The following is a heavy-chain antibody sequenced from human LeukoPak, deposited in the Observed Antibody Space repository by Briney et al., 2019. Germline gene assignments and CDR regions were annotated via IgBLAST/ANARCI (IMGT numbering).Heavy chain of an antibody. V-gene: IGHV1-2*02. D-gene: IGHD6-13*01. CDR3: ARVAAAPDRYYYGMDV. CDR2: INPNSGGI. CDR1: GYTFTGYY. J-gene: IGHJ6*02. Sequence: ASVTVSCKASGYTFTGYYMHWVRQAPGQGLEWMGWINPNSGGINYAQKFQGRVTMTRDTSISTAYMELSRLRSDDTAVYYCARVAAAPDRYYYGMDVWGQGTTVTVSS.